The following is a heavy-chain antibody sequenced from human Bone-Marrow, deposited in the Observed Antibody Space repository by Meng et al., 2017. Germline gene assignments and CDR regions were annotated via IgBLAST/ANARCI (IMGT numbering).Heavy chain of an antibody. CDR2: INTNTGNP. V-gene: IGHV7-4-1*02. Sequence: QVQLVESGSELRKPWASVKICCKASGYTLTRYSMNWVRQVPGQGLEWMGWINTNTGNPTYARGFAGRFVFFLDTSVSTAYLQISSIKAEDTALYYCARLSWGVTGNDYWGQGTLVTVSS. J-gene: IGHJ4*02. CDR3: ARLSWGVTGNDY. D-gene: IGHD6-19*01. CDR1: GYTLTRYS.